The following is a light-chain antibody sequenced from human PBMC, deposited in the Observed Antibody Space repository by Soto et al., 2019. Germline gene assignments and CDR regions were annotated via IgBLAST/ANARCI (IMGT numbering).Light chain of an antibody. Sequence: QSVLTQPPSVSGSPGHSVAISCTGTSSDVGSYNRVSWYQQPPGSAPKLMIYDVSNRPSGVPDRFSGSKSGNAASLTISGLQAEDEADXYCSSYTSSNTYVFGTGTKVTVL. CDR1: SSDVGSYNR. V-gene: IGLV2-18*02. CDR2: DVS. CDR3: SSYTSSNTYV. J-gene: IGLJ1*01.